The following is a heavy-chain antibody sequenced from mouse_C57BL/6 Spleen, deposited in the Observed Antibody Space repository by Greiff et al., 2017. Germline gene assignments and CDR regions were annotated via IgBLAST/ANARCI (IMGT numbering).Heavy chain of an antibody. D-gene: IGHD2-3*01. CDR2: ISSGGSYT. V-gene: IGHV5-6*01. J-gene: IGHJ4*01. Sequence: EVMLVESGGDLVKPGGSLKLSCAASGFTFSSYGMSWVRQTPDKRLEWVATISSGGSYTYYPDSVKGRFTISRDNAKNTLYLQMSSLKSEDTAMYYCASPDGYYEYYYAMDYWGQGTSVTVSS. CDR1: GFTFSSYG. CDR3: ASPDGYYEYYYAMDY.